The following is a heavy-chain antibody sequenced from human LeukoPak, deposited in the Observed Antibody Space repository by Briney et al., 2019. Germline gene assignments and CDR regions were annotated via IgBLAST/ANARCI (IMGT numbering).Heavy chain of an antibody. CDR2: ISSSSSYI. CDR1: GFTFSSYS. V-gene: IGHV3-21*01. D-gene: IGHD3-3*01. J-gene: IGHJ6*03. Sequence: GGSLRLSCAASGFTFSSYSMNWVRQAPGKGLEWVSSISSSSSYIYYADSVKGRFTISRDNAKNSLYLQMNSLRAEDTAVYYCARVQGLRINDFWSGYYEPLYYMDVWGKGTTVTVSS. CDR3: ARVQGLRINDFWSGYYEPLYYMDV.